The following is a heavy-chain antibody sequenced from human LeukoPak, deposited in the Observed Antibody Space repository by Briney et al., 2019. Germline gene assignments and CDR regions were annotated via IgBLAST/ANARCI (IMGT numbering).Heavy chain of an antibody. Sequence: GASVKVSCKASGYTFTGYYMRWVRQAPGQGLEWMGWINPNSGGTNYAQKFQGRVTITRDTSINTAYMELSRLRSDDTAVYYCARGQGYFDWLLYSQDYWGQGTLVTVSS. D-gene: IGHD3-9*01. J-gene: IGHJ4*02. CDR3: ARGQGYFDWLLYSQDY. CDR2: INPNSGGT. V-gene: IGHV1-2*02. CDR1: GYTFTGYY.